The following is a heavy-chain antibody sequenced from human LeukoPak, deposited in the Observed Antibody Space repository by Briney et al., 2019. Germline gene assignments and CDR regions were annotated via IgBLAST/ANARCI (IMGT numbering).Heavy chain of an antibody. D-gene: IGHD3-22*01. Sequence: SETLSLTCTVSGGSISSGGYYWSWIRQHPGKGLEWIGYIYYSGSTYYNPSLKRRVTISVDTSKNQFSLKLSSVTAADTAVYYCARDLRAYYDSSGYSDAFDIWGQGTMVTVSS. V-gene: IGHV4-31*03. CDR2: IYYSGST. J-gene: IGHJ3*02. CDR3: ARDLRAYYDSSGYSDAFDI. CDR1: GGSISSGGYY.